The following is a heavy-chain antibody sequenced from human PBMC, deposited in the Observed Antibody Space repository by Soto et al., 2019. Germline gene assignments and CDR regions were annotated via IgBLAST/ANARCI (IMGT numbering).Heavy chain of an antibody. V-gene: IGHV3-74*01. CDR2: INSDGSST. CDR1: GFTFSSYW. J-gene: IGHJ6*02. Sequence: GGSLRLSCAASGFTFSSYWMHWVRQAPGKGLVWVSRINSDGSSTSYADSVKGRFTISRDNAKNTLYLQMNSLRAEDTAVYYCARAMLRVDYYYGMDVRGQGTTVTVSS. D-gene: IGHD3-10*02. CDR3: ARAMLRVDYYYGMDV.